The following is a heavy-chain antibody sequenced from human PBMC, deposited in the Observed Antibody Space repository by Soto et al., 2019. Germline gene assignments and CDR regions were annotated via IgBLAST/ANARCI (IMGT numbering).Heavy chain of an antibody. D-gene: IGHD3-22*01. CDR2: SSDSGST. CDR1: GDSVSSGPYH. CDR3: ARDRCRHDSSGIPNWLDL. Sequence: QVQLQESGPGLVKPSETLSLTCSVSGDSVSSGPYHWSWIRQPPGKGLEWIGSSSDSGSTNYNPSLKSRVTISVDTSKIQFSLRLSSVTAADTAVYYCARDRCRHDSSGIPNWLDLWGQGTLVTVSA. J-gene: IGHJ5*02. V-gene: IGHV4-61*01.